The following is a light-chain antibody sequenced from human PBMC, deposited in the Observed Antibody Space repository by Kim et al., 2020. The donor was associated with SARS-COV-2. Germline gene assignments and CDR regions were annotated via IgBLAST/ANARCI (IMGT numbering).Light chain of an antibody. CDR1: SLRSSY. V-gene: IGLV3-19*01. CDR3: GSRDTSGSQRL. CDR2: SQN. J-gene: IGLJ3*02. Sequence: AWGQTVKSTCQGVSLRSSYASWYQQKPGQAPILVMFSQNNRPSGIPDRFSGSSSGDTASLTITGARAEDEADYYCGSRDTSGSQRLFGGGTQLTVL.